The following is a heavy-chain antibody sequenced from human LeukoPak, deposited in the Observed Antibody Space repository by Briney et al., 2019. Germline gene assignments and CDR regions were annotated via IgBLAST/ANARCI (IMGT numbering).Heavy chain of an antibody. CDR2: INPNSGGT. CDR3: ARDLSITMVRAPFY. D-gene: IGHD3-10*01. CDR1: ANTLGYY. J-gene: IGHJ4*02. Sequence: ASVKVSCKASANTLGYYMHWVRQAPGPGLEWMGWINPNSGGTNYAQKFQGRVTMTRDTSISTDFMELSRLRSDDTAVYYCARDLSITMVRAPFYWGPGTPVTVSS. V-gene: IGHV1-2*02.